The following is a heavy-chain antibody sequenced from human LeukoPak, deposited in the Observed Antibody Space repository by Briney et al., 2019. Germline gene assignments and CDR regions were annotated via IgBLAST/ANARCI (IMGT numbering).Heavy chain of an antibody. J-gene: IGHJ6*03. V-gene: IGHV1-2*02. D-gene: IGHD2-2*01. CDR3: TRPLGYCSSNSCYLDV. CDR1: GYMFSAFV. CDR2: INPNNGGT. Sequence: ASVKVSCKASGYMFSAFVIHWVRQAPGQGLEWMGWINPNNGGTNYAQKFQGRVTMTRDTSVSTAYMELRRLRSDDTAVYYCTRPLGYCSSNSCYLDVWGKGTTVTVSS.